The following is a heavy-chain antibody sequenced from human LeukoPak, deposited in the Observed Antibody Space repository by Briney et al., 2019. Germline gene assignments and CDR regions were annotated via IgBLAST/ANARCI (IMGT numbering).Heavy chain of an antibody. Sequence: SETLSLTCTVSGYSLSSGFFCDWIRQSPGKGLEWIGSFSHRGGSYHNPSLKSRVTISVDTSKNQFSLKLLSVAAADTAVYYCARAQDFSDSSGPNYLDFWGQGILVTVSS. CDR2: FSHRGGS. CDR3: ARAQDFSDSSGPNYLDF. D-gene: IGHD3-22*01. V-gene: IGHV4-38-2*02. J-gene: IGHJ4*02. CDR1: GYSLSSGFF.